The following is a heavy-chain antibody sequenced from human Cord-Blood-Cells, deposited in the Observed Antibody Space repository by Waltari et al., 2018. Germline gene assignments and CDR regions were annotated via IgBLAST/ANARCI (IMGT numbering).Heavy chain of an antibody. CDR1: GFTVSSHY. J-gene: IGHJ6*02. CDR3: ARDRYYYYGMDV. Sequence: EVQLVESGGGLVQPGGSLRLSCAASGFTVSSHYMSWVRQAPGKGLEWVSVIYSDGSTYYADSVKGRFTISRDNSKNTLYLQMNSLRAEDTAVYYCARDRYYYYGMDVWGQGTTVTVSS. V-gene: IGHV3-66*01. CDR2: IYSDGST.